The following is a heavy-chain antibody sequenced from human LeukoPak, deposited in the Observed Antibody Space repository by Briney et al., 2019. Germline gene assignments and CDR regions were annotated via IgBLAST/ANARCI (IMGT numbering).Heavy chain of an antibody. CDR3: TRDLRDSSGWYGLDY. Sequence: GGSLRLSCTASGFTFGDYAMSWVRQAPGKGLEWVGFIRSRAYGVTTEYAASVKGRFTISRDDSKSIAYLQMNSLTTEDTAVYYCTRDLRDSSGWYGLDYWGQGTLVTVSS. V-gene: IGHV3-49*04. CDR2: IRSRAYGVTT. J-gene: IGHJ4*02. CDR1: GFTFGDYA. D-gene: IGHD6-19*01.